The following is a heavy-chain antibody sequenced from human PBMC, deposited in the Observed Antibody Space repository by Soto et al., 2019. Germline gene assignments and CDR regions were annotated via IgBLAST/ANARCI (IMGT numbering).Heavy chain of an antibody. D-gene: IGHD2-15*01. CDR1: GFTFSAST. V-gene: IGHV3-21*01. CDR3: ARPLWCGGGSCRSANFYYFYMDV. CDR2: ISSTSDRI. J-gene: IGHJ6*03. Sequence: EVQLVESGGGLVEPGGSLRLSCAASGFTFSASTMDWVRQAPGKGLEWVSSISSTSDRIYYADSLKGRFTISRDNAKNSLFLQMSSLRAEDTAVYYWARPLWCGGGSCRSANFYYFYMDVWGKGTTVSVSS.